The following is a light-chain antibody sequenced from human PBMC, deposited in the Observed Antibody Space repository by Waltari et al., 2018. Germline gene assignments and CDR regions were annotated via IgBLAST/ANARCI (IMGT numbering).Light chain of an antibody. J-gene: IGLJ3*02. Sequence: QTVVTQEPSLSVSPGGTVTLTCALSSGSVSPTSYATWYQQTPGQAPRTLVYKANSRSSGVPDRFSGSILGNKAALTITGAQADDESDYYCSLYMGSGIWVVGGGTKLTVL. CDR2: KAN. CDR1: SGSVSPTSY. V-gene: IGLV8-61*01. CDR3: SLYMGSGIWV.